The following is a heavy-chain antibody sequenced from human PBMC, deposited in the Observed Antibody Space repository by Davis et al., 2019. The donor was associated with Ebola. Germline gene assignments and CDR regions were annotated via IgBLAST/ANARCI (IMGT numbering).Heavy chain of an antibody. CDR1: GFTFSYYW. D-gene: IGHD3-22*01. CDR2: IKQDGSEK. Sequence: GGSLRLSCEVSGFTFSYYWMSWVRQAPGKGLEWVATIKQDGSEKSYVDSVKGRFTISRDNAKNSLYLQMNSLRAEDTAVYYCAKMVYYYDRSGYYDSWGQGTLVTVSS. J-gene: IGHJ4*02. V-gene: IGHV3-7*03. CDR3: AKMVYYYDRSGYYDS.